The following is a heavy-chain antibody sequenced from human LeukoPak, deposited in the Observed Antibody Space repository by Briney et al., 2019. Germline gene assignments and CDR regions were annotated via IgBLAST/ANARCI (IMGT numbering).Heavy chain of an antibody. J-gene: IGHJ4*02. CDR1: GFTFSSYA. Sequence: PGGSLRLSCAASGFTFSSYAMSWIRQAPGKGLEWVSYISSSSGSTIYYADSVKGRFTISRDNVKNSLFLQMNSLRAEDTAVYYCARLFPSYSHDYWGQGTLVTVSS. V-gene: IGHV3-48*04. CDR3: ARLFPSYSHDY. CDR2: ISSSSGSTI. D-gene: IGHD6-13*01.